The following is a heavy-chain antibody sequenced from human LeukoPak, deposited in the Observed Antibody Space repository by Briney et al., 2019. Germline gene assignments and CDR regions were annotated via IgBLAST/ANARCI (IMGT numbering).Heavy chain of an antibody. D-gene: IGHD6-19*01. Sequence: ESGGSLRLSCAASGFTFSSYSMNWVRQAPGKGLEWVSYISSSSSTIYYADSAKGRFTISRDNAKNSLYLQMNSLRDEDTAVYYCARDRNFGAVAGEGYFDYWGQGTLVTVSS. CDR1: GFTFSSYS. CDR2: ISSSSSTI. J-gene: IGHJ4*02. CDR3: ARDRNFGAVAGEGYFDY. V-gene: IGHV3-48*02.